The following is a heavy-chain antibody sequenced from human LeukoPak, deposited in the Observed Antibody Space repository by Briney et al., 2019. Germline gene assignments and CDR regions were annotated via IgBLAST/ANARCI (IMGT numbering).Heavy chain of an antibody. CDR2: ISGSGGNT. D-gene: IGHD6-13*01. Sequence: GGSLRLSCAASGFTFSSYATSWVRQAPGKGLEWVSTISGSGGNTYYADSVKGRFTISRDNSKSTLFLQMNSLRAEDTAVYYRAKGPYSSSWYYFDYWGQGTLVTVSS. V-gene: IGHV3-23*01. CDR1: GFTFSSYA. CDR3: AKGPYSSSWYYFDY. J-gene: IGHJ4*02.